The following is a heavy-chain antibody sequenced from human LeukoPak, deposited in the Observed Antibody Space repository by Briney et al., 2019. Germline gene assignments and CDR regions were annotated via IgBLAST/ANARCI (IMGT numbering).Heavy chain of an antibody. J-gene: IGHJ3*02. D-gene: IGHD4-23*01. V-gene: IGHV6-1*01. CDR2: AYYRSRWSN. CDR3: ARGSNSALDI. Sequence: WLGRAYYRSRWSNDYAPSVRGRINISPDTSQNQFSLQLNSVTPDDTAVYYCARGSNSALDIWGRGTMVTVSS.